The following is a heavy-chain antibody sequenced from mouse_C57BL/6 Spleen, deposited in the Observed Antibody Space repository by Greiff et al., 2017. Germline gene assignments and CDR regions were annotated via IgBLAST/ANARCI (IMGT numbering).Heavy chain of an antibody. J-gene: IGHJ2*01. CDR1: GYSITSGYY. CDR2: ISYDGSN. Sequence: ESGPGLVKPSQSLSLTCSVTGYSITSGYYWNWIRQFPGNKLEWMGYISYDGSNIYNPSLKNRISITRDTSKNQFFLKLNSVTTEDTATYYCASFITWGYFDYWGQGTTLTVSS. CDR3: ASFITWGYFDY. V-gene: IGHV3-6*01. D-gene: IGHD1-1*01.